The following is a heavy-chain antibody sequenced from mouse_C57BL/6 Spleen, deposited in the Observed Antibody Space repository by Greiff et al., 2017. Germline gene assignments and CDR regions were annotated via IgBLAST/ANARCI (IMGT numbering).Heavy chain of an antibody. CDR1: GFTFSDYG. V-gene: IGHV5-17*01. J-gene: IGHJ4*01. CDR3: ARNLYAMDY. Sequence: EVQGVESGGGLVKPGGSLKLSCAASGFTFSDYGMHWVRQAPEKGLEWVAYISSGSSIIYYADTVKGRFTISRDNAKNTLFLQMTSLRSEDTAMYYCARNLYAMDYWGQGTSVTVAS. CDR2: ISSGSSII.